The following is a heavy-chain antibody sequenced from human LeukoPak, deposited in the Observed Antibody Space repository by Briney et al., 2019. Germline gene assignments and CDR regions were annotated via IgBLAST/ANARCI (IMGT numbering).Heavy chain of an antibody. V-gene: IGHV3-23*01. J-gene: IGHJ3*02. CDR2: SGDNT. CDR1: GFTFSRYA. Sequence: PGGSLRLSCAASGFTFSRYAMSWVRQAPGKGLEWGSCSGDNTRYADSVKGRFTISRDNSKNTLDLQMNGLRAEDTAVYYCAKSWRYYDSSNYYAFDIRGQGTMVTVSS. D-gene: IGHD3-22*01. CDR3: AKSWRYYDSSNYYAFDI.